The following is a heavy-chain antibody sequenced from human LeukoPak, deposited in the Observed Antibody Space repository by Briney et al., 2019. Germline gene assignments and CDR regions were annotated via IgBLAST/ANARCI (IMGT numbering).Heavy chain of an antibody. CDR3: ARANGGAVAGRAFDY. CDR2: INHSGST. D-gene: IGHD6-19*01. Sequence: SETLSLTCAAYGGSFSGYYWSWIRQPPGKGLEWIGEINHSGSTNYNPSLKSRVTISVDTSKNQFSLKLSSVTAADTAVYYCARANGGAVAGRAFDYWGQGTLVTVSS. CDR1: GGSFSGYY. J-gene: IGHJ4*02. V-gene: IGHV4-34*01.